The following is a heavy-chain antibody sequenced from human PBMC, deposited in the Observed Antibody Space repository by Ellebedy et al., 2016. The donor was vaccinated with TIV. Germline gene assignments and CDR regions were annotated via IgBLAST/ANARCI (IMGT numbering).Heavy chain of an antibody. D-gene: IGHD3-3*01. CDR1: GGSISSYY. CDR3: ARGGSGYYTYYYYYYMDV. J-gene: IGHJ6*03. CDR2: IYYSGST. V-gene: IGHV4-59*01. Sequence: SETLSLTXTVSGGSISSYYWSWIRQPPGKGLEWIGYIYYSGSTNYNPSLKSRVTISVDTSKNQFSLKLSSVTAADTAVYYCARGGSGYYTYYYYYYMDVWGKGTTVTVSS.